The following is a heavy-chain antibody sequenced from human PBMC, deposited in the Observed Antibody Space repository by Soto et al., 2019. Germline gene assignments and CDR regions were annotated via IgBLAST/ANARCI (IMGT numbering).Heavy chain of an antibody. D-gene: IGHD5-12*01. CDR1: GFTFSSYA. V-gene: IGHV3-23*01. Sequence: EVQLLESGGGLVQPGGSLRLSCAASGFTFSSYAMTWVRQAPGKGLEWVSVISGSGGSTDYADSVKGRFTISRDNSKNTLYLQMNSLRAEDTAVYYCAKVRGYSGYDSNVYWGQGTLVTVSS. J-gene: IGHJ4*02. CDR3: AKVRGYSGYDSNVY. CDR2: ISGSGGST.